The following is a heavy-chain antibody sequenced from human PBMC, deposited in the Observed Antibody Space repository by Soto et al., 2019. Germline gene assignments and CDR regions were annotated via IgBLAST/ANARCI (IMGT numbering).Heavy chain of an antibody. D-gene: IGHD2-2*01. Sequence: EVQLLESGGGLVQPGGSLRLSCEASGFTFSSYAMSWVRQAPGKGLEWVSAISGSGGSTYYADSVKGRFTISRDNSKNTPYLYMNSLRAEDTAAYYCAKGPRPFVVVPAATFDYWGQGTLVTVSS. V-gene: IGHV3-23*01. J-gene: IGHJ4*02. CDR2: ISGSGGST. CDR1: GFTFSSYA. CDR3: AKGPRPFVVVPAATFDY.